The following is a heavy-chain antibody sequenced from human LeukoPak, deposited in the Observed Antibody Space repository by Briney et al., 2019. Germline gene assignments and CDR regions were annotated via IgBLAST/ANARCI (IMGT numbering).Heavy chain of an antibody. CDR2: ISYDGSNK. J-gene: IGHJ5*02. CDR3: ARPAAAGTAWFDP. D-gene: IGHD6-13*01. Sequence: PGRSLRLSCAASGFTFSSYAMHWVRQAPGKGLKWVAVISYDGSNKYYADSVKGRFTISRDNSKNTLYLQMNSLRAEDTAVYYCARPAAAGTAWFDPWGQGTLVTVSS. CDR1: GFTFSSYA. V-gene: IGHV3-30*04.